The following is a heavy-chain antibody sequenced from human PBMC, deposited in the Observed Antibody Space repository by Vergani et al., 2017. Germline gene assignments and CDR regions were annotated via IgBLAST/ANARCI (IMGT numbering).Heavy chain of an antibody. CDR3: ATDYRHGYSSSTRCSVLFDY. V-gene: IGHV3-23*03. Sequence: EVQLLESGGGLVQPGGSLRLSCAASGFTFSSYAMSWVRQAPGKGLEWVSVIYSGGSSTYYADSVKGRFTISRDNSKNTLYLQMNSLRAEDTAVYYCATDYRHGYSSSTRCSVLFDYWGQGTLVTVSS. J-gene: IGHJ4*02. CDR1: GFTFSSYA. CDR2: IYSGGSST. D-gene: IGHD2-2*01.